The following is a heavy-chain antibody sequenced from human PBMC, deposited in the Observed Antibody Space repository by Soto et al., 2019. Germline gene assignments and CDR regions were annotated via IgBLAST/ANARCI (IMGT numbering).Heavy chain of an antibody. CDR2: ISYNGATQ. D-gene: IGHD1-1*01. CDR1: GLTFNTSG. CDR3: GIKDRVTNYWNYCMYF. V-gene: IGHV3-30*03. Sequence: GGSLRLSCEVSGLTFNTSGMHWVRQAPGKGLEWLAVISYNGATQYYGDTVKGRFTISRDNSKNTLFLHMDRLRAEDTAMYYCGIKDRVTNYWNYCMYFWGLGTTVTVSS. J-gene: IGHJ6*02.